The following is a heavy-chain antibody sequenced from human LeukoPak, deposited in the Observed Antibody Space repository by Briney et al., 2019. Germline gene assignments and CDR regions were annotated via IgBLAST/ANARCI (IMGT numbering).Heavy chain of an antibody. Sequence: GGSLRLSCAASGFXFSSYGIHWVRQAPGKGLEWVAVISYDGSNKYYADSVKGRFTISRDNSKNTLYLQMNSLRAEDTAVYYCAKDGTYSGYDSFPDYWGQGTLVTVSS. CDR1: GFXFSSYG. J-gene: IGHJ4*02. CDR3: AKDGTYSGYDSFPDY. V-gene: IGHV3-30*18. CDR2: ISYDGSNK. D-gene: IGHD5-12*01.